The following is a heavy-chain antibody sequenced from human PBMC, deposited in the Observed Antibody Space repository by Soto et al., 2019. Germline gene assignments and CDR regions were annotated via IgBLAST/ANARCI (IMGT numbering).Heavy chain of an antibody. CDR2: IYSRGTT. CDR1: GGTISSYY. J-gene: IGHJ6*02. Sequence: LSLTCSVSGGTISSYYWSWIRQPPGKGLEWIGYIYSRGTTSYNPSLKSRATILVDTSKNQFSLRLTSVTATDTAVYYCATGRISRGLDVWGQGTTVTVSS. V-gene: IGHV4-59*12. CDR3: ATGRISRGLDV.